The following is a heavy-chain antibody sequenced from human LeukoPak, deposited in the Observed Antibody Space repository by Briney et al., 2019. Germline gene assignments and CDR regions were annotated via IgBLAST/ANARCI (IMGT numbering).Heavy chain of an antibody. CDR3: ARDELRFLEWLPGNWFDP. Sequence: SVKVSCKASGGTFSSYAISWVRQAPGQGLEWMGGIIPIFGTANYAQKFQGRVTITADESTSTAYMELSSLRSEDTAVYYCARDELRFLEWLPGNWFDPWGQGTLVTVSS. V-gene: IGHV1-69*13. D-gene: IGHD3-3*01. J-gene: IGHJ5*02. CDR2: IIPIFGTA. CDR1: GGTFSSYA.